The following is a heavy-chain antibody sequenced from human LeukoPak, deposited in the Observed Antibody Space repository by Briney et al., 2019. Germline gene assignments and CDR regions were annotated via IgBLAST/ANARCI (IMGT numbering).Heavy chain of an antibody. V-gene: IGHV1-18*04. CDR2: ISVYNGNT. CDR3: ARDQVAVAGDFDY. J-gene: IGHJ4*02. Sequence: ASVTVSCKASGYTFTSYSISWVRQAPGQGLEWMGWISVYNGNTKYAQKFQGRVTTTTDTSTSTAYMELRSLRSDDTAVYYCARDQVAVAGDFDYWGQGTLVTVS. CDR1: GYTFTSYS. D-gene: IGHD6-19*01.